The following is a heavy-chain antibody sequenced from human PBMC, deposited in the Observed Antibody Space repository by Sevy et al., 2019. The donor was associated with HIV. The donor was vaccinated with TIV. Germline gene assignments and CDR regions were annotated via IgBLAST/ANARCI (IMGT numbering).Heavy chain of an antibody. CDR2: VSASGATT. D-gene: IGHD2-2*01. J-gene: IGHJ4*02. CDR3: AKDTTSLWGYFDY. CDR1: GFSFSSYA. Sequence: GGSLTLSCAASGFSFSSYAMNWVRHAPGKGLEWVSAVSASGATTYYADSVKGRFTISRDNSRSTLYLQMDSLRADDTAVYYCAKDTTSLWGYFDYWGQGTLVTVSS. V-gene: IGHV3-23*01.